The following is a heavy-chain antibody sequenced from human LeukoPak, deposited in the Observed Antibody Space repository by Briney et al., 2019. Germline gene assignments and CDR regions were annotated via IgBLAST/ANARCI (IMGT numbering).Heavy chain of an antibody. CDR1: GYTFTSYD. CDR2: MNPNSGNT. Sequence: ASVKVSCKASGYTFTSYDINWVRQATGQGLEWMGWMNPNSGNTGYAQKFQGRVTMTRNTSISTAYMELSSLRSEDTAVYYCATKIVDTAMPDYWGHGTLVTVSS. J-gene: IGHJ4*01. CDR3: ATKIVDTAMPDY. V-gene: IGHV1-8*01. D-gene: IGHD5-18*01.